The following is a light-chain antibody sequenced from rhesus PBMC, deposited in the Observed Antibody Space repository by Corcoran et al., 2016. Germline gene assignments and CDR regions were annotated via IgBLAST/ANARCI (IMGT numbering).Light chain of an antibody. Sequence: DIQLTQSPSSLSASVGDRVTITCRASENINNYLPWYQQKQGKAPNLLVYKASTLPIGVPSRFSGSVSGTDFTRTISSLQPEELATYYCQHSFGTPFTFGPGTKLDIK. J-gene: IGKJ3*01. CDR1: ENINNY. CDR3: QHSFGTPFT. V-gene: IGKV1-74*01. CDR2: KAS.